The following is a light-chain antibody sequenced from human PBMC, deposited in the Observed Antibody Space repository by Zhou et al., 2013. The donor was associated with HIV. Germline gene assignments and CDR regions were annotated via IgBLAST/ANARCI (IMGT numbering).Light chain of an antibody. CDR2: GAS. V-gene: IGKV3-20*01. Sequence: EIVLTQSPGTLSLSPGERATLSCRASQSVSSSYLAWYQQKPGQAPRLLIYGASSRATGISDRFSGSGSGTDFTLTISRLEPEDFAVYYCHQYGSSPTWTFGQGTKVEIK. CDR3: HQYGSSPTWT. J-gene: IGKJ1*01. CDR1: QSVSSSY.